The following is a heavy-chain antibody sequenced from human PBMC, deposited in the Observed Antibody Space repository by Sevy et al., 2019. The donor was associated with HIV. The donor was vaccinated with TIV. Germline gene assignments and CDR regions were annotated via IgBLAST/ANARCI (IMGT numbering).Heavy chain of an antibody. Sequence: ASVKVSCKASGYTFTGYYIHWVRQAPGQGLEWMGWINPNSGGTNSAQKFQGRVTMTRDTSISTAYMELGRLRSDDTAVYYCARDPTGAAAAMGWFDPWGQGTLVTVSS. CDR1: GYTFTGYY. J-gene: IGHJ5*02. CDR2: INPNSGGT. V-gene: IGHV1-2*02. D-gene: IGHD2-2*01. CDR3: ARDPTGAAAAMGWFDP.